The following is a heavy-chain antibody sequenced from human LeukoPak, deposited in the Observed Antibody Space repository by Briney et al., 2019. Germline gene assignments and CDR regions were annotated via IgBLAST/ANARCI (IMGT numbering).Heavy chain of an antibody. D-gene: IGHD3-16*01. Sequence: GGSLRLSCAASEVLFSTYAMHCIRQAPGKGLEWVAVISSDGDNEYYADSVKGRFTISRDNSKSTLYLQMNSLRPENTAVFYCARADGDSYALDYWGQGTLVTVSS. CDR1: EVLFSTYA. CDR3: ARADGDSYALDY. J-gene: IGHJ4*02. V-gene: IGHV3-30*04. CDR2: ISSDGDNE.